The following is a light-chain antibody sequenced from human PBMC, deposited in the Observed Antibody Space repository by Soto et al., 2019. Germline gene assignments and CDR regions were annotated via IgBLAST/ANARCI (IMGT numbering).Light chain of an antibody. Sequence: EIVLTQSPGTLSLSPGERATLSCRASQSVSSSYLAWYQQKPGQAPRLLIYGASSRATVIPDRFSGSGSGTDFTLTISRLEPEDFAGYYCQQYGSSPLTFGGGTKVASK. J-gene: IGKJ4*01. V-gene: IGKV3-20*01. CDR1: QSVSSSY. CDR2: GAS. CDR3: QQYGSSPLT.